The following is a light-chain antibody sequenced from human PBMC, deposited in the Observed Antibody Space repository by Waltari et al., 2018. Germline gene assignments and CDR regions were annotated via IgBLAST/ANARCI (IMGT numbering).Light chain of an antibody. Sequence: IVLTQSPGTLSLSPGERATLSCRASQSVSRYLAWYQQRPGQAPRLLIYAASTRATGIPDRFSGSGYGTDFTLTSSRLEPEDSAVYYCQNHERLPATFGQGTKVEIK. V-gene: IGKV3-20*01. CDR2: AAS. CDR3: QNHERLPAT. CDR1: QSVSRY. J-gene: IGKJ1*01.